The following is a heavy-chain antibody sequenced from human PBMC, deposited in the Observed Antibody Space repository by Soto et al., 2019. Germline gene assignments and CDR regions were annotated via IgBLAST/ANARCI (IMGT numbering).Heavy chain of an antibody. CDR3: AKEGGPGVEHSWPNYYYYYYGMDV. CDR2: ISYDGSNK. J-gene: IGHJ6*02. Sequence: GGSLRLSCAASGFTFSSYGMHWVRQAPGKGLEWVAVISYDGSNKYYADSVKGRFTISRDNSKNTLYLQMNSLRAEDTAVYYCAKEGGPGVEHSWPNYYYYYYGMDVWGQGTTVTVSS. V-gene: IGHV3-30*18. CDR1: GFTFSSYG. D-gene: IGHD6-13*01.